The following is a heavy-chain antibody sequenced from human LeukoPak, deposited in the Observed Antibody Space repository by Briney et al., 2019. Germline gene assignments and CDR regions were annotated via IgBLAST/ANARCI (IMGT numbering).Heavy chain of an antibody. Sequence: GGSLRLSCAASGFSFSRYWMSWVRQAPGKGLEWVANIKQDGSEKYYVDSVKGRFTISGDNAKNSLYLQMNSLRAEDTAVYYCAKERTGPFDYWGQGTLVTVSS. J-gene: IGHJ4*02. CDR2: IKQDGSEK. CDR1: GFSFSRYW. CDR3: AKERTGPFDY. D-gene: IGHD3/OR15-3a*01. V-gene: IGHV3-7*05.